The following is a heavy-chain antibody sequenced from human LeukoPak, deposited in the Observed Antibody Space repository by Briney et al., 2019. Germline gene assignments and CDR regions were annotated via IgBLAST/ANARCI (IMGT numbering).Heavy chain of an antibody. CDR3: ARVASARELRITMIVVVTNYYMDV. V-gene: IGHV3-7*01. Sequence: GESLRLSCAASGFAFNTYSMNWVRQAPGKGLEWVANIKQDGSEKYYVDSVKGRFTISRDNAKNSLYLQMNSLRAEDTAVYYCARVASARELRITMIVVVTNYYMDVWGKGTTVTVSS. J-gene: IGHJ6*03. CDR2: IKQDGSEK. D-gene: IGHD3-22*01. CDR1: GFAFNTYS.